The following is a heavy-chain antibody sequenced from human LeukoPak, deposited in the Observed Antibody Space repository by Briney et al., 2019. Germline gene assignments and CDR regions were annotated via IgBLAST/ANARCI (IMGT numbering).Heavy chain of an antibody. Sequence: ASVKLSCKASGYTFTSYGISWVRHAPGQGLEWMGWISAYNGNTNYAQKLQGRVTMTTDTSTSTAYMELRSLRSDDTAVYYCARWGRYCSSTSCQFSGFDPWGQGTLVTVSS. D-gene: IGHD2-2*01. CDR2: ISAYNGNT. CDR3: ARWGRYCSSTSCQFSGFDP. J-gene: IGHJ5*02. V-gene: IGHV1-18*01. CDR1: GYTFTSYG.